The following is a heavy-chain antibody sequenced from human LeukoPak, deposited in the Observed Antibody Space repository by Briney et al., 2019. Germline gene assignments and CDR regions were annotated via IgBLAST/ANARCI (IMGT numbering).Heavy chain of an antibody. CDR2: VSSSSTST. D-gene: IGHD2-2*01. V-gene: IGHV3-21*01. Sequence: PGGSLRLSCAASGFSFSIYSMNWVRQAPGKGLEWVSSVSSSSTSTHYADSLKGRFTISRDNAKNSLFLQVNSLRDEDTAVYYCARGPPCSSTSCYVTGAFDFWGQGTMVTVSS. CDR1: GFSFSIYS. CDR3: ARGPPCSSTSCYVTGAFDF. J-gene: IGHJ3*01.